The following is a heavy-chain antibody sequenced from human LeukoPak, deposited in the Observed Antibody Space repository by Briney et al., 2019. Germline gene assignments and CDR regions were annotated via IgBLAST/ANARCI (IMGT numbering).Heavy chain of an antibody. D-gene: IGHD2-2*01. J-gene: IGHJ6*03. Sequence: SETLSLTCAVYGGSFSGYYWSWIRQPPGKGLEWIGEINHSGSTNYNPSLKSRVTISVDTSKNQFSLKLSSVTAAGTAVYYCARGYQLPYYYYYYMDVWGKGTTVTVSS. CDR3: ARGYQLPYYYYYYMDV. V-gene: IGHV4-34*01. CDR2: INHSGST. CDR1: GGSFSGYY.